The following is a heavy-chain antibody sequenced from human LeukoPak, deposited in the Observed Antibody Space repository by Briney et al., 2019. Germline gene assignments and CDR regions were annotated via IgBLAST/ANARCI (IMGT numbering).Heavy chain of an antibody. CDR1: GFTFSSYG. V-gene: IGHV3-23*01. CDR3: AKVTHSIVEFDY. D-gene: IGHD2-21*01. J-gene: IGHJ4*02. CDR2: ISGSGGST. Sequence: GGSLRLSCAASGFTFSSYGMSWVRQAPGKGLEWVSAISGSGGSTYYADSVKGRFTISRDNSKNTLYLQMNSLRAEDTAVYYCAKVTHSIVEFDYWGQGTLVTVSS.